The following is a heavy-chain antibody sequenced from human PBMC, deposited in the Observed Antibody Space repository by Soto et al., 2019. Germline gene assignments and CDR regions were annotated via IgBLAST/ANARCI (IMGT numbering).Heavy chain of an antibody. Sequence: GGSLRLSCAASGFTFSSYAMSWVRQAPGRGLEWLSAISERSDRIYYADSVKGRFTISRDNSKNTLYLQMNSLRAEDTAVYYCARRVSGIPFDYWGRGTLVTVSS. J-gene: IGHJ4*02. CDR1: GFTFSSYA. D-gene: IGHD2-8*01. V-gene: IGHV3-23*01. CDR2: ISERSDRI. CDR3: ARRVSGIPFDY.